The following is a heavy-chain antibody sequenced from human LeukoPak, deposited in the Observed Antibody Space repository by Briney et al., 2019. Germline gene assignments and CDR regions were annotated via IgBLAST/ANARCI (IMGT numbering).Heavy chain of an antibody. D-gene: IGHD3-22*01. Sequence: SETLSLTCTVSGGSISSSDYYWGWIRQPPGKGLEWIATIYYGGSTYYNPSLKSRVTISVDTSKNQFSLKLSSVTAADTAVYYCARGLRVISPDDAFDIWGQGTMVTVSS. CDR3: ARGLRVISPDDAFDI. CDR1: GGSISSSDYY. V-gene: IGHV4-39*07. J-gene: IGHJ3*02. CDR2: IYYGGST.